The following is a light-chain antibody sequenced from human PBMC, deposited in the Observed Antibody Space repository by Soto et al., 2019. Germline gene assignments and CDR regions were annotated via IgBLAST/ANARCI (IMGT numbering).Light chain of an antibody. CDR3: QQYSRPPRT. J-gene: IGKJ1*01. CDR1: QSVSSY. V-gene: IGKV3-20*01. Sequence: EIVLTQSPGSLSLSPGERATLSCRASQSVSSYLAWYQQKPGQAPRLLISGASSRATGFPDRFSGSGSGTDFSLTISRLEPEDSAVSYCQQYSRPPRTFGQGTKVEIK. CDR2: GAS.